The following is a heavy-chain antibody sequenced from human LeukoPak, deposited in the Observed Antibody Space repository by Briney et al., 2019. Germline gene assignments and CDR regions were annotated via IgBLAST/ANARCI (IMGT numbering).Heavy chain of an antibody. D-gene: IGHD3-3*01. J-gene: IGHJ4*02. Sequence: PGGSLRLSCAASGFTFSSYAMSWVRQAPGKGLEWVSAISGSGGSTYCADSVKGRFTISRDNSKNTLYLQMNSLRAEDTAVYYCAKDPPHGLRFLEWLYQYYFDYWGQGTLVTVSS. CDR2: ISGSGGST. CDR1: GFTFSSYA. CDR3: AKDPPHGLRFLEWLYQYYFDY. V-gene: IGHV3-23*01.